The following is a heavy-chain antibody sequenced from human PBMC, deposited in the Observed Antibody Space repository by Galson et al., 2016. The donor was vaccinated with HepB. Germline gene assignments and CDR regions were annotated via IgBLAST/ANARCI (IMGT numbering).Heavy chain of an antibody. D-gene: IGHD6-19*01. CDR2: ISSSGFDT. J-gene: IGHJ4*02. CDR1: GFTFSSYA. Sequence: SLRLSCAASGFTFSSYAMNWVRQAPGKGLEWVSRISSSGFDTSHADPVEGRFTISRDNSNNMLYLQMNRLGAEDTAIYFCAKAYSSGWYTGLLDYWGQGTLVTVSS. CDR3: AKAYSSGWYTGLLDY. V-gene: IGHV3-23*01.